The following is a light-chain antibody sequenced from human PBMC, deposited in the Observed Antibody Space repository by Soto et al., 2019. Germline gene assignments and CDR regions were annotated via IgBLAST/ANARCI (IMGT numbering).Light chain of an antibody. J-gene: IGKJ1*01. CDR3: QQRHTWPRGT. Sequence: EIVLTQSPATLSLSPGERATLSCRASQSVNSYLAWYQQKPGQAPRLVIYDASNRATGIPARFSGSGSGTDFTLTISSLEPKDFALYYCQQRHTWPRGTFGQGTKVEIK. CDR1: QSVNSY. CDR2: DAS. V-gene: IGKV3-11*01.